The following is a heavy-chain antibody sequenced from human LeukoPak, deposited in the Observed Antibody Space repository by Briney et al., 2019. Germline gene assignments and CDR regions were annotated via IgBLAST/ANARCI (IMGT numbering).Heavy chain of an antibody. Sequence: ASVKVSCKASGYTFTSYDINWVRQATGQGLGWMGWMNPNSGNTGYAQRFQGRLTMTRNTSISTAYMELSSLRSEDTAVYYCARGSSGWPYQDAFDIWGQGTMVTVSS. D-gene: IGHD6-19*01. CDR2: MNPNSGNT. V-gene: IGHV1-8*01. CDR1: GYTFTSYD. J-gene: IGHJ3*02. CDR3: ARGSSGWPYQDAFDI.